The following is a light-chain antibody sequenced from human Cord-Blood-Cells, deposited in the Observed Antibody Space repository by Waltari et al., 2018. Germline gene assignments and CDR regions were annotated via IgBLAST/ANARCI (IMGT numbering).Light chain of an antibody. J-gene: IGLJ2*01. CDR2: RNN. V-gene: IGLV1-47*01. CDR1: SSNIGSNY. Sequence: QSVLTQPPSASGTPGQRVTISCSGSSSNIGSNYVYWYQQLPGTAPKPLIYRNNRQPSGVPDRFSGSKSGTSASLAISGLRSEDEADYYCAAWDDSLSGPVFGGGTKLTVL. CDR3: AAWDDSLSGPV.